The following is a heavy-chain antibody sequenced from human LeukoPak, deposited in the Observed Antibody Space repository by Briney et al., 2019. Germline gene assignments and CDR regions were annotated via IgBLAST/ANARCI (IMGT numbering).Heavy chain of an antibody. CDR2: ISGSGGST. V-gene: IGHV3-23*01. D-gene: IGHD6-19*01. Sequence: PGGSLRLSCAASGFTFSSYAMSWVRQAPEKGLEWVSGISGSGGSTYYADSVKGRFTISRDNSKNTLYLQMNSLRAEDTAVYYCAKRGLVSGWPFDYWGQGTLVTVSS. CDR1: GFTFSSYA. J-gene: IGHJ4*02. CDR3: AKRGLVSGWPFDY.